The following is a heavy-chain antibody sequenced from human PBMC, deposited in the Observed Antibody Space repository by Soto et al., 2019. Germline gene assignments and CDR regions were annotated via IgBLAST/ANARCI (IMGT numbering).Heavy chain of an antibody. CDR2: ISFDGSNK. D-gene: IGHD6-19*01. Sequence: QMQLVESGGGVVPPGESLRLSCAASGFTFNYYPMHWVRQTPGKGLEWVAVISFDGSNKYYADSVKGRFNISRDNSKNMLYLQMNSLRAEDAAVYYCARLPGALVAVLYIYPLDGREAMSDVDVWGQGTTVSVSS. CDR1: GFTFNYYP. CDR3: ARLPGALVAVLYIYPLDGREAMSDVDV. J-gene: IGHJ6*02. V-gene: IGHV3-30-3*01.